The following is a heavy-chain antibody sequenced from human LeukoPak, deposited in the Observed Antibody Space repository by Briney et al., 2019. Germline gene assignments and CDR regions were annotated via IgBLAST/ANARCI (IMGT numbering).Heavy chain of an antibody. Sequence: PGGSLRLSCAASGLTFSNYWMDWVRQAPGKGLEWVANIKQDGSEKYYVDSVKGRFTISRDNAKNSLYLQMNSLRAEDTAVYYCARDLTLHYGGNTLDYWGQGTLVTVSS. D-gene: IGHD4-23*01. CDR1: GLTFSNYW. CDR2: IKQDGSEK. V-gene: IGHV3-7*03. J-gene: IGHJ4*02. CDR3: ARDLTLHYGGNTLDY.